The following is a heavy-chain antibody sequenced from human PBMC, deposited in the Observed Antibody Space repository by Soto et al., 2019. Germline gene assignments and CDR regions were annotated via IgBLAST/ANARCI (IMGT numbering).Heavy chain of an antibody. Sequence: ATGPTLVNPTQTLTLTCTFSGFSLSTSGMCVSWIRQPPGKALEWLARIDWDDDKYYSTSLKTRLTISKDTSKNQVVLTMTNMDPVDTATYYCARIPCTVTTYYYYGMDVWGQGTTVTVSS. CDR2: IDWDDDK. D-gene: IGHD4-17*01. CDR1: GFSLSTSGMC. J-gene: IGHJ6*02. CDR3: ARIPCTVTTYYYYGMDV. V-gene: IGHV2-70*11.